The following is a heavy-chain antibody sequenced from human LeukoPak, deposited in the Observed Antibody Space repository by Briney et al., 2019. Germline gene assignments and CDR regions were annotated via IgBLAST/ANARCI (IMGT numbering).Heavy chain of an antibody. CDR1: GFTFSNAW. J-gene: IGHJ4*02. CDR3: ARDRWRAPNYYDSSGFDY. V-gene: IGHV4-4*07. D-gene: IGHD3-22*01. CDR2: IYTSGST. Sequence: GSLRLSCAASGFTFSNAWMSWIRQPAGKGLEWIGRIYTSGSTNYNPSLKSRVTMSVDTSKNQFSLKLSSVTAADTAVYYCARDRWRAPNYYDSSGFDYWGQGTLVTVSS.